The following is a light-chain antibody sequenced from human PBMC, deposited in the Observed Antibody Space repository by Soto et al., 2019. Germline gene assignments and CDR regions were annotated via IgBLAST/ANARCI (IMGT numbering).Light chain of an antibody. CDR3: SSYTTSSTWV. J-gene: IGLJ3*02. Sequence: QSALTQPASVSGSPGQSITISCTGTSSDVGAYNYVSWYQQHPDKAPKLMIYEVSNRPSGVSNRFSGSKSGNTASPTISGLQAEDEADYYCSSYTTSSTWVFGGGTKLTVL. CDR2: EVS. V-gene: IGLV2-14*01. CDR1: SSDVGAYNY.